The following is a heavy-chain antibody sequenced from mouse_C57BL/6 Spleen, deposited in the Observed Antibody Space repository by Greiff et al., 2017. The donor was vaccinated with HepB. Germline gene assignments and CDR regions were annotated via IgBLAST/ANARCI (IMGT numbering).Heavy chain of an antibody. J-gene: IGHJ4*01. CDR3: ARSTTDYYAMDY. D-gene: IGHD6-1*01. CDR2: IHPNSGST. V-gene: IGHV1-64*01. Sequence: QVQLQQPGAELVKPGASVKLSCKASGYTFTSYWMHWVKQRPGQGLEWIGMIHPNSGSTNYNEKFKSKATLTVDESSSTAYMQLSSLTSEDSAVYYCARSTTDYYAMDYWGQGTSVTVAS. CDR1: GYTFTSYW.